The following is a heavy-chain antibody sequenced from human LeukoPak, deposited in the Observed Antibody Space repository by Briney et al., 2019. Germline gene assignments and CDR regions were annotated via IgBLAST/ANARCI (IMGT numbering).Heavy chain of an antibody. CDR2: ISYSGSA. D-gene: IGHD2-2*01. Sequence: SETLSLTCTVSGASVSSGGYYWSWIRQHPGKGLEWIGYISYSGSAYYNPSLKDRLTISTDTSKNQFSLMLSSVTAADTAVYYCARLEPATNHATDHWGQGTLVTVSS. V-gene: IGHV4-31*03. J-gene: IGHJ4*02. CDR3: ARLEPATNHATDH. CDR1: GASVSSGGYY.